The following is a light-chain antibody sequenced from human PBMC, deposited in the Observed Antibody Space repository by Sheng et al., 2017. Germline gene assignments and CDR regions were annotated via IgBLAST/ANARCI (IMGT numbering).Light chain of an antibody. Sequence: DIQMTQSPSSLSASVGDRVTIACRASQRISSYLNWYQQKPGKAPKPLIYGASTLQSGVPSRFSGSGSGTDFTLTISSLQPEDFAIYYCLQLNTYPLTFGGGTKVEIK. CDR1: QRISSY. J-gene: IGKJ4*01. CDR3: LQLNTYPLT. V-gene: IGKV1-17*01. CDR2: GAS.